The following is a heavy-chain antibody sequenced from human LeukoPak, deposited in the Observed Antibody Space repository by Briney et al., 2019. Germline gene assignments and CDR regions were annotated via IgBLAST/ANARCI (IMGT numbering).Heavy chain of an antibody. D-gene: IGHD3-10*01. V-gene: IGHV4-34*01. J-gene: IGHJ3*02. CDR2: INHSGST. Sequence: PSETLSLTCAGYGGSFSGYYWSWIRQPPGKGLEWIGEINHSGSTNYNPSLKSRVTISVGTSRNQFSLKLSSVTTADTAVYYCARLPGITMVRGVQSGRDAFDIWGQGTMVTVSS. CDR1: GGSFSGYY. CDR3: ARLPGITMVRGVQSGRDAFDI.